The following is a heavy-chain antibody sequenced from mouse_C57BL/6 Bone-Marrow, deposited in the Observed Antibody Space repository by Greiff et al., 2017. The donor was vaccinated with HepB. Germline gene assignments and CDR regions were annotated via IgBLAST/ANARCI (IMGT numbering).Heavy chain of an antibody. CDR1: GFTFSSYA. V-gene: IGHV5-9-1*02. CDR3: TRDRPYYYGSSWYFDV. CDR2: ISSGGDYI. J-gene: IGHJ1*03. D-gene: IGHD1-1*01. Sequence: EVMLVESGEGLVKPGGSLKLSCAASGFTFSSYAMSWVRQTPEKRLEWVAYISSGGDYIYYAETVKGRFTISRDNDRNTLYLQMISLKSEDTAMYYCTRDRPYYYGSSWYFDVWGTGTTVTVSS.